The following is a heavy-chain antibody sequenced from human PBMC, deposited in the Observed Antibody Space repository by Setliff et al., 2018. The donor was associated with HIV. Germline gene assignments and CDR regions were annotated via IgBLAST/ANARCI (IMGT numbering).Heavy chain of an antibody. CDR1: GFTFGGFA. Sequence: PRLSCVPSGFTFGGFAMSWVRQASGRGLEWVSAITGSGGNTYYADSVKGRFTISRDNSENTLYLQMNSLRADDTAMYYCAKGHYDDWYYFDYWGPGTLVTVSS. J-gene: IGHJ4*02. CDR3: AKGHYDDWYYFDY. CDR2: ITGSGGNT. D-gene: IGHD4-17*01. V-gene: IGHV3-23*01.